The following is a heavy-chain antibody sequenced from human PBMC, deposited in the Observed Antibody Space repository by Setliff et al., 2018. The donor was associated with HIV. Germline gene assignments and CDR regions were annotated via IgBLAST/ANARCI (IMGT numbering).Heavy chain of an antibody. Sequence: ASVKVSCKASGYTFTSYDINWVRQATGQGLEWMGWMNPNSGNTGYAQKFQGRVTMTRKISISTAYMELGSLRFEDTAVYYCARDGSSYYGSGSYTWFDPWGQGTLVTVSS. CDR2: MNPNSGNT. CDR3: ARDGSSYYGSGSYTWFDP. J-gene: IGHJ5*02. CDR1: GYTFTSYD. V-gene: IGHV1-8*02. D-gene: IGHD3-10*01.